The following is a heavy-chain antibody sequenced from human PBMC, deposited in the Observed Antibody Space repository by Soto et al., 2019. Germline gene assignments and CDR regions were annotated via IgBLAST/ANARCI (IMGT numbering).Heavy chain of an antibody. Sequence: ASVKVSCKTSGYTFANYGFNWVRQAPGQGLEWIGRISPANGNTNYAQNFWGRVTMTTDTSTRTAYMEVRDLKSDDTAVYFCAREGTTSTFDYWGRGALVTVSS. D-gene: IGHD1-26*01. J-gene: IGHJ4*02. CDR2: ISPANGNT. CDR3: AREGTTSTFDY. CDR1: GYTFANYG. V-gene: IGHV1-18*01.